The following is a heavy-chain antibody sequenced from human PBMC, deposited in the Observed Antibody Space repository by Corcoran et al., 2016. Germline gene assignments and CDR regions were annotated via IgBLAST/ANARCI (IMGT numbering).Heavy chain of an antibody. J-gene: IGHJ4*02. V-gene: IGHV1-18*01. D-gene: IGHD2-2*01. CDR1: GYTFTSYG. CDR3: ARGPMGYCSSTSCDPRDY. CDR2: ISAYNGNT. Sequence: QVQLVQSGAEVKKPGASVKVSCKASGYTFTSYGISWVRQAPGQGLEWMGWISAYNGNTNYARKLQGRVTMTTDTSTSTAYMELRSLRSDDTAVYYCARGPMGYCSSTSCDPRDYWGQGTLVTVSS.